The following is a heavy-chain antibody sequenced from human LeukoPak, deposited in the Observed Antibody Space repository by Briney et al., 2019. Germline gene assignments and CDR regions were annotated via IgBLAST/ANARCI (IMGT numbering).Heavy chain of an antibody. D-gene: IGHD3-22*01. Sequence: GASVKVSCKASGYTFTSYGISWVRQAPGQGLEWMGWISAYNGNTNYAQKLQGRVTMTTDTSTSTAYMELRSLRSDDTAVYYCAKDRHYYDSSDAFDIWGQGTMVTVSS. CDR2: ISAYNGNT. J-gene: IGHJ3*02. V-gene: IGHV1-18*01. CDR1: GYTFTSYG. CDR3: AKDRHYYDSSDAFDI.